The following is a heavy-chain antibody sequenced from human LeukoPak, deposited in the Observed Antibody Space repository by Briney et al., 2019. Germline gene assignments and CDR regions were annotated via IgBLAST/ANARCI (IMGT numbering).Heavy chain of an antibody. J-gene: IGHJ4*02. CDR1: GFTFSDYY. Sequence: GGSLRLSCAASGFTFSDYYMSWLRQAPGKGLDWVGYICDSGRTVYYADSVKGRFIISRDNAKNSVYLQMNNLRAEDTAVYYCARDRLGDYDHSGYYDKWGQGTLVTVSS. V-gene: IGHV3-11*01. CDR2: ICDSGRTV. CDR3: ARDRLGDYDHSGYYDK. D-gene: IGHD3-22*01.